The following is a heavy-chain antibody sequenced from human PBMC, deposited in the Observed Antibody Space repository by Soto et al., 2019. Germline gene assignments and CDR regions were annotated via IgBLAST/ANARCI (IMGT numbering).Heavy chain of an antibody. V-gene: IGHV4-59*01. D-gene: IGHD2-2*03. Sequence: PSETLSLTCTVSGGSISSYYWSWIRQPPGKGLEWIGYIYYSGSTNYNPSLKSRVTISVDTSKNQFSLKLSSVTAADTAVYYCATWITYYYGMDVWGQGTTVTVSS. CDR2: IYYSGST. J-gene: IGHJ6*02. CDR1: GGSISSYY. CDR3: ATWITYYYGMDV.